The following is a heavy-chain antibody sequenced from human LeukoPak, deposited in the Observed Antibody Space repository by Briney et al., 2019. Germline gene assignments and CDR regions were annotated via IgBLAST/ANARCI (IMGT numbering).Heavy chain of an antibody. CDR3: ARWRVGFCSGGSCYSFASVAFDI. Sequence: SQTLSLTCTVSGGSISSGSYYWSWIRQPAGKGLEWIGRIYTSGSTNYNPSLKSRVTISVDTSKNQFSLKLSSVTAADTAVYYCARWRVGFCSGGSCYSFASVAFDIWGQGTMVTVSS. V-gene: IGHV4-61*02. CDR1: GGSISSGSYY. CDR2: IYTSGST. D-gene: IGHD2-15*01. J-gene: IGHJ3*02.